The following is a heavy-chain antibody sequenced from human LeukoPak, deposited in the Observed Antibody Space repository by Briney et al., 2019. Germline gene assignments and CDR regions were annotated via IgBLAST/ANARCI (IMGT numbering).Heavy chain of an antibody. J-gene: IGHJ4*02. Sequence: PGGSLRLSCTASGLTFSSYVMSWVRQAPGEGLEWVSTISGTGGSTFYADSVKGRFTISRDNSKSTMYLQMNSLRAEDTATYYCSPPRGDSSGYYYVYWGQGTLVTVSS. CDR1: GLTFSSYV. D-gene: IGHD3-22*01. CDR3: SPPRGDSSGYYYVY. CDR2: ISGTGGST. V-gene: IGHV3-23*01.